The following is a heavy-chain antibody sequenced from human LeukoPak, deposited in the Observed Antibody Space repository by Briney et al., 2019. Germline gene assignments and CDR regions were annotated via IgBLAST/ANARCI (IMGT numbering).Heavy chain of an antibody. CDR1: GGSISSSSYY. Sequence: SETLSLTYTVSGGSISSSSYYWGWIRQPPGKGLEWIGSIYYSGSTYYNPSLKSRVTISVDTSKNQFSLKLSSVTAADTAVYYCARRVIFGVYHDYWGQGTLVTVSS. CDR2: IYYSGST. J-gene: IGHJ4*02. V-gene: IGHV4-39*01. D-gene: IGHD3-3*01. CDR3: ARRVIFGVYHDY.